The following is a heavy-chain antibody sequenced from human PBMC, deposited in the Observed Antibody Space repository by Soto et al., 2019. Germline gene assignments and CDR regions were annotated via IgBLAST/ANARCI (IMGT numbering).Heavy chain of an antibody. Sequence: GGSLRLSCAASGFTFSSYAMSWVRQAPGKGLEWVSAISGSGGSTYYADSVKGRFTISRDNSKNTLYLQMNSLRAEDTAVYYCAKDLYEYSSSSGLDYWGQGTLVTVSS. D-gene: IGHD6-6*01. V-gene: IGHV3-23*01. CDR3: AKDLYEYSSSSGLDY. CDR1: GFTFSSYA. J-gene: IGHJ4*02. CDR2: ISGSGGST.